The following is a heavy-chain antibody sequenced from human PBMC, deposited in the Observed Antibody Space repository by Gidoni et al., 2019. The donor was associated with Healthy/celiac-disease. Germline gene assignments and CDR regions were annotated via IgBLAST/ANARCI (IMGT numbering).Heavy chain of an antibody. Sequence: EVQLLESGGGLVQPGGSLRLFCAAHGFAFSSVAMSWVRQAPGKGLGWVSAISGSGGSTYYADSVKGRFTISRDNSKNTLYLQMNSLRAEDTAVYYCAKGGKGAGTTNYYYGMDVWGQGTTVTVSS. CDR3: AKGGKGAGTTNYYYGMDV. CDR1: GFAFSSVA. V-gene: IGHV3-23*01. J-gene: IGHJ6*02. CDR2: ISGSGGST. D-gene: IGHD1-1*01.